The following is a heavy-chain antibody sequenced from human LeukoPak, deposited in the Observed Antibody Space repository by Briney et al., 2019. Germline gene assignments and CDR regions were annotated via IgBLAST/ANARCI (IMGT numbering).Heavy chain of an antibody. CDR2: IKKDGSGI. CDR3: AGGNGMDV. V-gene: IGHV3-7*03. CDR1: GFPFSNSW. J-gene: IGHJ6*04. Sequence: QPGGSLSLSCAVSGFPFSNSWMYWVRQAPGKGLEGVANIKKDGSGISYVDSVKGRFIISRDNARNSLYLQMNSLRVEDTAVYFCAGGNGMDVWGKGTAVTVSS.